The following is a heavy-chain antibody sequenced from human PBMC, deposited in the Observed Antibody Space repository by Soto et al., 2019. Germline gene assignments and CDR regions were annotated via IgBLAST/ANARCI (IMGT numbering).Heavy chain of an antibody. V-gene: IGHV1-69*12. CDR1: GGTFSSYA. Sequence: QVQLVQSGAEVKKPGSSVKVSCKASGGTFSSYAISWVRQAPGQGLEWMGGIIPIFGTANYAQKFQGRVTLTAHEFTSKAFMVLSSLRSEDTAVYYCVSAVGISCYMCFYYAMDVWGQGTTVTVSS. J-gene: IGHJ6*02. D-gene: IGHD2-2*02. CDR2: IIPIFGTA. CDR3: VSAVGISCYMCFYYAMDV.